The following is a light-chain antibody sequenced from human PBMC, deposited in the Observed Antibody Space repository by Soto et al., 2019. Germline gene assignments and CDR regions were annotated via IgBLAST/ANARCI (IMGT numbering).Light chain of an antibody. CDR3: QQYNDWPPIT. V-gene: IGKV3-15*01. CDR1: QSVSSN. Sequence: EIVLTQSPGTLSLCPGKRSTLSGRSSQSVSSNLAWYQQKPGQAPRLFIYGASTRATAIPPRFSGSGSGTEFTLTIISLQSEDFAVYYCQQYNDWPPITFGQGTRLEIK. J-gene: IGKJ5*01. CDR2: GAS.